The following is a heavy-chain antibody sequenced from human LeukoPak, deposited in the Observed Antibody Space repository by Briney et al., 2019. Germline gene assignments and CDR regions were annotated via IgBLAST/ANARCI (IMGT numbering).Heavy chain of an antibody. J-gene: IGHJ4*02. D-gene: IGHD1-26*01. CDR2: IYTSGST. CDR1: GGSISSYY. CDR3: ASELQSGDY. V-gene: IGHV4-4*07. Sequence: PSETLSLTCTVSGGSISSYYWSWLRQPAGKGLEWIGRIYTSGSTTYNPSLTRRVTMSVDTSKNQFSLTLSSVTAADTAVCYCASELQSGDYWGQGTLVTVSS.